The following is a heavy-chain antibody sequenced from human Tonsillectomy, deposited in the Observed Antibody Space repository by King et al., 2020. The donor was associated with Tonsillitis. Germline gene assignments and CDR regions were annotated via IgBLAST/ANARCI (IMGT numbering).Heavy chain of an antibody. V-gene: IGHV4-31*01. CDR2: IYYSGST. D-gene: IGHD6-6*01. CDR3: ARGKIGAREYLPH. CDR1: GGSVSSDGYY. Sequence: QLQESGPGLVKPSQTLSLTCTVSGGSVSSDGYYWSWIRQPPGKGLEWIGYIYYSGSTYYNPSLKNQATISLDTSENQFSLRLRSVTAADTAVYYCARGKIGAREYLPHWGQGALVTVSS. J-gene: IGHJ1*01.